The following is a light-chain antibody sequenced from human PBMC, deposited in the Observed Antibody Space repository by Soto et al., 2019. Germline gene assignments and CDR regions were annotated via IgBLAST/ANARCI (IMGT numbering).Light chain of an antibody. CDR2: RVS. CDR3: MQGTHWPELT. CDR1: QSLIYRDGNTY. J-gene: IGKJ4*01. V-gene: IGKV2-30*01. Sequence: DIVLTQSPLSLSVTLGQPASLSCRSSQSLIYRDGNTYLNWFHQRPGQSPRRLIYRVSNRDSGVPDRFSGSGSGTDFTLTISRVEAEDVGVDYCMQGTHWPELTFGGGTKVEIK.